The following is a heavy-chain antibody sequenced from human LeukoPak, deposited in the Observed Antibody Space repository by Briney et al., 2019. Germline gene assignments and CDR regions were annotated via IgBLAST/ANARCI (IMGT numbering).Heavy chain of an antibody. V-gene: IGHV3-74*01. Sequence: GGSLRLSCAASGFTFSSYSMNWVRQAPGKGLVWVSRINSDGSSTSYADSVKGRFTISRDSAKNTLYLQMNSLRAEDTAVYYCARGGHYDSLDYWGQGTLVTVSS. CDR1: GFTFSSYS. CDR2: INSDGSST. J-gene: IGHJ4*02. D-gene: IGHD3-22*01. CDR3: ARGGHYDSLDY.